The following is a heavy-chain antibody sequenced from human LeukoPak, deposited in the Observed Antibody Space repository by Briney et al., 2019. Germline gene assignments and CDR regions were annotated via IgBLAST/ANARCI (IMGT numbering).Heavy chain of an antibody. CDR2: IKQDGSGK. CDR3: ARVGYGWLVGDY. CDR1: GFTFSSHW. D-gene: IGHD2-8*02. Sequence: GESLKISCAASGFTFSSHWMSWVRQAPGKGLEWVANIKQDGSGKFYVDSVKGQFTISRDNAKNSLYLQMNSLRAEDTAVYYCARVGYGWLVGDYWGQGTLVTVSS. V-gene: IGHV3-7*05. J-gene: IGHJ4*02.